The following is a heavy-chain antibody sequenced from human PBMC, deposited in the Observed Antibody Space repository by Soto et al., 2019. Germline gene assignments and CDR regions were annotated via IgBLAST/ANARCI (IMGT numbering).Heavy chain of an antibody. Sequence: TRSLTCTVSGGSISSGDYYWSWIRQPPGKGLEWIGYIYYSGSTYYNPSLKSRVTISVDTSKNQFSLKLSSVTAADTAVYYCARDLDCSGGSCSNAFDIWGQGTMVTVSS. CDR3: ARDLDCSGGSCSNAFDI. J-gene: IGHJ3*02. CDR1: GGSISSGDYY. V-gene: IGHV4-30-4*01. D-gene: IGHD2-15*01. CDR2: IYYSGST.